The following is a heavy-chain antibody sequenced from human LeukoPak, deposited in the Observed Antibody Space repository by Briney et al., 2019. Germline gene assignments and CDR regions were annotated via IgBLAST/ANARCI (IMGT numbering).Heavy chain of an antibody. D-gene: IGHD2-2*01. V-gene: IGHV1-24*01. CDR1: GYTLTELS. CDR3: VLGYCSSTSCPRIGWFDP. Sequence: GASVKVSCKVSGYTLTELSMHWVRQAPGKGLEWMGGFDPEDGETIYAQKFQGRVTMTEDTSTDTAYMELSSLRFEDTAVYYCVLGYCSSTSCPRIGWFDPWGQGTLVTVSS. J-gene: IGHJ5*02. CDR2: FDPEDGET.